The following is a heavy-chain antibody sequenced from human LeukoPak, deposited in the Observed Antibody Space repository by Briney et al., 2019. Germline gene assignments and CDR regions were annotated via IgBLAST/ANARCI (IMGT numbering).Heavy chain of an antibody. Sequence: SVKVSCKASGGTFISYAISWVRQAPGQGLEWMGRIIPILGIANYAQKFQGRVTITADKSTSTAYMELSSLRSEDTAVYYCARSSGSYRIHYWGQGTLVTVSS. D-gene: IGHD1-26*01. V-gene: IGHV1-69*04. CDR1: GGTFISYA. J-gene: IGHJ4*02. CDR3: ARSSGSYRIHY. CDR2: IIPILGIA.